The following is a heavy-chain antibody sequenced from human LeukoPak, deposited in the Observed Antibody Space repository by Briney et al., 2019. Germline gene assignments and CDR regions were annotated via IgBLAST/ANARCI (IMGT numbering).Heavy chain of an antibody. CDR1: GGTFSSYA. J-gene: IGHJ6*02. Sequence: EASVKVSCKASGGTFSSYAISWVRQAPGQGLEWMGGIIPIFGTANYAQKFQGRVTITADESTSTAYMELSSLRSEDTAVYYCARVNPNYYGSGSQAPIYYYYGMDVWGQGTTVTVSS. CDR3: ARVNPNYYGSGSQAPIYYYYGMDV. D-gene: IGHD3-10*01. CDR2: IIPIFGTA. V-gene: IGHV1-69*01.